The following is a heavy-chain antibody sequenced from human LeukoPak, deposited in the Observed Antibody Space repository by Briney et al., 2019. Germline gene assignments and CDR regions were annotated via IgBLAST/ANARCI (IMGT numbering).Heavy chain of an antibody. CDR3: ARALGYSSSSDDAFDI. J-gene: IGHJ3*02. Sequence: GGSLRLSCAASGFTFSSYAMNWVRQAPGKGLEWVSSISSSSSYIYYADSVKGRFTISRDNAKNSLYLQMNSLRAEDTAVYYCARALGYSSSSDDAFDIWGQGTMVTVSS. V-gene: IGHV3-21*01. CDR1: GFTFSSYA. D-gene: IGHD6-6*01. CDR2: ISSSSSYI.